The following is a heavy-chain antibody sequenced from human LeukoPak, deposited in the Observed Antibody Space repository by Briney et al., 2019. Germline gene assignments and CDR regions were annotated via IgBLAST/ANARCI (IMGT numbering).Heavy chain of an antibody. J-gene: IGHJ3*02. Sequence: GGSLRLSCAASGFTFSAYSMNWVRQAPGKGLDWVSYISSRSFTIYCADSVKGRFTISRDNAKNSLYLEMNSLRDEDTAVYYCARSVIAVAGYDAFDIWGQGTVVTVSS. CDR1: GFTFSAYS. CDR3: ARSVIAVAGYDAFDI. V-gene: IGHV3-48*02. CDR2: ISSRSFTI. D-gene: IGHD6-19*01.